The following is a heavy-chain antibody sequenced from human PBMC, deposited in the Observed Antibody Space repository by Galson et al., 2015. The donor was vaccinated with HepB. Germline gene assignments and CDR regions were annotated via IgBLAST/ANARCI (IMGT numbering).Heavy chain of an antibody. D-gene: IGHD3-22*01. V-gene: IGHV3-73*01. CDR3: TSTPDDSSGYYYAYPDY. J-gene: IGHJ4*02. CDR1: GFTFSGSA. CDR2: IRSKANSYAT. Sequence: SLRLSCAASGFTFSGSAMPWVRQASGKGLEWVGRIRSKANSYATAYAASVKGRFTISRDDSKNTAYLQMNSLKTEDTAVYYCTSTPDDSSGYYYAYPDYWGQGTLVTVSS.